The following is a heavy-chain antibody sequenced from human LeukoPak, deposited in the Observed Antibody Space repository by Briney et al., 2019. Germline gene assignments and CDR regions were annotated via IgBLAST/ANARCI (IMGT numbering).Heavy chain of an antibody. Sequence: PSETLSLTCSVSGGSISGYYWTWIRQPPGKGLEWIGYMYNSGSTYYNPSLKSRVTMPLDTSKNQFSLKLTSVTAADTAVYYCARENYGGNYYYYYMDVWGKGTTVTVSS. D-gene: IGHD4-23*01. CDR1: GGSISGYY. V-gene: IGHV4-30-4*08. J-gene: IGHJ6*03. CDR3: ARENYGGNYYYYYMDV. CDR2: MYNSGST.